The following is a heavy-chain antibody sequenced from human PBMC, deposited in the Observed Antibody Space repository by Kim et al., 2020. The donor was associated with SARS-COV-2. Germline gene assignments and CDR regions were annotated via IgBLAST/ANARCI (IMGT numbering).Heavy chain of an antibody. V-gene: IGHV4-59*01. Sequence: SETLSLTCTVSAGSISNYYWSWIRQPPGKGLEWIGFVYYTGSTNYNPSLKSRVTMSVDTSKNQFSLKLSSVTTADTALYYCARDWGTTAQWYFDLWGRGT. D-gene: IGHD3-16*01. J-gene: IGHJ2*01. CDR2: VYYTGST. CDR1: AGSISNYY. CDR3: ARDWGTTAQWYFDL.